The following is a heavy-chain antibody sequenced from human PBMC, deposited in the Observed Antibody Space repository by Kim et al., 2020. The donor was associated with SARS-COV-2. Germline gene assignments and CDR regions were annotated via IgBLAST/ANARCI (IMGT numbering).Heavy chain of an antibody. Sequence: GGSLRLSCAASGFTFSSYAMHWVRQAPGKGLEWVAVISYDGSNKYYADSVKGRFTISRDNSKNTLYLQMNSLRAEDTAVYYCAREAGYSYARGIDYWGQGTLVTVSS. CDR1: GFTFSSYA. D-gene: IGHD5-18*01. J-gene: IGHJ4*02. CDR3: AREAGYSYARGIDY. V-gene: IGHV3-30-3*01. CDR2: ISYDGSNK.